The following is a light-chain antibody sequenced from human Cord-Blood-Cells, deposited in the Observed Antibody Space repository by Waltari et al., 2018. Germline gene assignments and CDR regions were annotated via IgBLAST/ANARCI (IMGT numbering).Light chain of an antibody. CDR3: QQYDNLPLT. V-gene: IGKV1-33*01. CDR1: PDISNY. CDR2: DAS. J-gene: IGKJ4*01. Sequence: DLQMTQSPPSLSASVGVRVTITCQASPDISNYLNWDQQTPGKAPKLLIYDASNLETGVPSRFSGSGSGTDFTFTISSLQPEDIATYYCQQYDNLPLTFGGGTKVEIK.